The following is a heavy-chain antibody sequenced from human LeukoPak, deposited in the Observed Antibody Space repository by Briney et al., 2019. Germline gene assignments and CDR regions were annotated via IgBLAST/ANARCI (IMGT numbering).Heavy chain of an antibody. J-gene: IGHJ3*02. CDR1: GGSISNHY. D-gene: IGHD5-24*01. Sequence: SETLSLTCTVSGGSISNHYWSWIRQAPGTGLEWIGNIFYSGSTNYNPSLKSRVTISVDTSKNQFSLKLSSVTAADTAVYYCARPRDGYNFGAFVMWGQGTLVTVSS. CDR3: ARPRDGYNFGAFVM. V-gene: IGHV4-59*08. CDR2: IFYSGST.